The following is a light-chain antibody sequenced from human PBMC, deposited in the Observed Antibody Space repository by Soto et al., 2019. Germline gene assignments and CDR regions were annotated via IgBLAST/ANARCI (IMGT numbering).Light chain of an antibody. CDR3: HQYGRSPRGT. V-gene: IGKV3-20*01. CDR2: GTS. Sequence: DIVFTQSPGTLSLSPGERATLSCRASQSVTSNYLAWYQQKPGQAPRLLMYGTSSRATGIPDRFSGSGSGTDFTLTISSLEPEDFAVYYCHQYGRSPRGTFGQGTKVDIK. CDR1: QSVTSNY. J-gene: IGKJ1*01.